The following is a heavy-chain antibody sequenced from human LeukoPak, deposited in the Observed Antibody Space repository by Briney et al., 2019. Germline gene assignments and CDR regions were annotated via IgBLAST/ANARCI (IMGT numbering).Heavy chain of an antibody. CDR1: GYTLTELS. J-gene: IGHJ5*02. D-gene: IGHD6-19*01. V-gene: IGHV1-24*01. CDR2: FDPEDGET. CDR3: ATTFGYSRGWTGWFDP. Sequence: ASVKVSCKVSGYTLTELSMHWVRQAPGKGLEWMGGFDPEDGETIYAQKFQGRVTMTEDTSTDTAYMELSSLRSEDTAVYYCATTFGYSRGWTGWFDPWGQGTLVTVSS.